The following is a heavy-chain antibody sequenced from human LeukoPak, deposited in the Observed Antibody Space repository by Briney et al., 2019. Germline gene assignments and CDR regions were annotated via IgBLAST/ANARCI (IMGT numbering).Heavy chain of an antibody. CDR2: MNPNSGNT. D-gene: IGHD1-26*01. J-gene: IGHJ4*02. Sequence: ASVKVSCKTSGYTFPSYDTNWVRQATGQGLEWMGWMNPNSGNTGYTQKFQGRVTISRNTSITTAYMELSSLRSEDTAVYYCARGPKWTGSHYYFDYWGQGTLVTVSS. CDR1: GYTFPSYD. V-gene: IGHV1-8*01. CDR3: ARGPKWTGSHYYFDY.